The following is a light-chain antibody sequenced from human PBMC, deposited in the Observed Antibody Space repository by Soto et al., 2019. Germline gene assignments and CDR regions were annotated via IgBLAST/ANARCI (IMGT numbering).Light chain of an antibody. CDR2: EVT. J-gene: IGLJ3*02. V-gene: IGLV2-8*01. CDR3: SSYADSNNLL. CDR1: SSDVGGYNY. Sequence: QSVLTQPPSASGAPGQSVTISCTGTSSDVGGYNYVSWYQQHPGKAPKLMIYEVTKRPSGVPDRFSGSKSGNTASRTVSGLQAEDEADYYCSSYADSNNLLFGGGTKLTVL.